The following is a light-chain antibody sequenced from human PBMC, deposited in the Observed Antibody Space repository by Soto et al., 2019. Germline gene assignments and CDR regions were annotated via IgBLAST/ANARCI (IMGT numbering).Light chain of an antibody. V-gene: IGKV3-20*01. CDR1: QSVSSNY. J-gene: IGKJ1*01. CDR2: GAS. Sequence: EIVLTQSPGTLSLSAGERATLSCRASQSVSSNYLAWYQQKPGQAPSLLIYGASRRATGIPDRFSGSGSGTDFTLTISRLEPEDFAVYYCQQYGSSPPEKTFGQGTKVEI. CDR3: QQYGSSPPEKT.